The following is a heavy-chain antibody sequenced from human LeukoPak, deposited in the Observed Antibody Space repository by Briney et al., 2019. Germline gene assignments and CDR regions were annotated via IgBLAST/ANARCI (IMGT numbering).Heavy chain of an antibody. V-gene: IGHV3-48*03. CDR1: GFPFSSYE. J-gene: IGHJ6*04. D-gene: IGHD3-10*02. CDR3: AELGITMIGGV. CDR2: ISSSGSTI. Sequence: PGGPLRLSCAASGFPFSSYEMNGVHQAPGKGLEWVAYISSSGSTIYYADSVKGRFTISRDNAKNSLYLQMNSLRAEDTAVYYCAELGITMIGGVWGKGTTVTISS.